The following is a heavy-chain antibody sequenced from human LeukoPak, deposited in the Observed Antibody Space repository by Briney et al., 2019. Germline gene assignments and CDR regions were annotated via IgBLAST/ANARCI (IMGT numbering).Heavy chain of an antibody. V-gene: IGHV4-30-4*08. Sequence: PSQTLSLICIVSGGSISSGDYSWTWIRQHPGKGLEWIGYIYNSGSTYYNPSLKSRVTISVDTSKNQFSLKLSSVTAADTAVYYCARAQGCGYSADYWGQGTLVTVSS. J-gene: IGHJ4*02. CDR3: ARAQGCGYSADY. D-gene: IGHD5-18*01. CDR2: IYNSGST. CDR1: GGSISSGDYS.